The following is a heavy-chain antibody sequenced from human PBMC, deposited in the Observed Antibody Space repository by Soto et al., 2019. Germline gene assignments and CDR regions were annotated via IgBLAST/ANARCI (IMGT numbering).Heavy chain of an antibody. CDR2: INVGSGNT. V-gene: IGHV1-3*01. D-gene: IGHD3-10*01. Sequence: ASVKVSCKSSGNSFVTYAIHWVCQAPGQRLQWMGWINVGSGNTKYAQDFQGRVTFTRDTAATTTFMELSSLRSEDAAVYYCARVPPWGDSGSFYIQHYDSWGQGTLVTVSS. CDR3: ARVPPWGDSGSFYIQHYDS. J-gene: IGHJ4*02. CDR1: GNSFVTYA.